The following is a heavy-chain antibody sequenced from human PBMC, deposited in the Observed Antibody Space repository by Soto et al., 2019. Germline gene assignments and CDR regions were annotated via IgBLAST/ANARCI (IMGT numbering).Heavy chain of an antibody. D-gene: IGHD3-22*01. CDR2: IKQDGSEK. J-gene: IGHJ6*02. V-gene: IGHV3-7*01. Sequence: SLRLSCAASGFTFSSYWMSWVRQAPGKGLEWVANIKQDGSEKYYVDSVKGRFTISRDNAKNSLYLQMNSLRAEDTAVYYCARLDSSGYYYATYYYYYYGMDVWGQGTTVTVSS. CDR3: ARLDSSGYYYATYYYYYYGMDV. CDR1: GFTFSSYW.